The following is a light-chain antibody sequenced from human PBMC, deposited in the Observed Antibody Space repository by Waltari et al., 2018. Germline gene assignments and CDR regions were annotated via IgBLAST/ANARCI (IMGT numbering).Light chain of an antibody. J-gene: IGKJ2*01. Sequence: DIVMTQSPDSLAVSLGETVTINCKASQSVLHISTNKNYLAWYQQKSGQPPKLLLYCASTRKYGIPERFSGSGSATDFTLTINTLQAEDVAVYYCRQYCSTRSYTFGRGTKLDI. V-gene: IGKV4-1*01. CDR2: CAS. CDR1: QSVLHISTNKNY. CDR3: RQYCSTRSYT.